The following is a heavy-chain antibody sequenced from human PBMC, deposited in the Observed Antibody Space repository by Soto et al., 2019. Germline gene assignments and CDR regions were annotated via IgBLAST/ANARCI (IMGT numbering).Heavy chain of an antibody. CDR1: GYTFTSYG. CDR2: ISAYNGNT. J-gene: IGHJ5*02. D-gene: IGHD2-15*01. CDR3: ARGGGQDCSGGSCGNDH. Sequence: QVQLVQSGAEVKKPGASVKVSCKASGYTFTSYGISWVRQAPGQGLEWMGWISAYNGNTNYAQKLQGRVTITTDTSTRTAYIELRILRSDATAVYYCARGGGQDCSGGSCGNDHWGQGTLATVSS. V-gene: IGHV1-18*01.